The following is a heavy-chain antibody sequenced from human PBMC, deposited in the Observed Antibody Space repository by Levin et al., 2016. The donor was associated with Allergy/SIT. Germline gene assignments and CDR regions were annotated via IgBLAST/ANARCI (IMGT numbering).Heavy chain of an antibody. J-gene: IGHJ4*02. V-gene: IGHV3-7*03. D-gene: IGHD5-18*01. Sequence: GGSLRLSCAASGFIFSSYWMGWVRQAPGKGLEWVANIGEDGSQKYYVDSVKGRFSISRDNAKNSLFLQMNSLRAEDTAVYYCANGYKPYYWGQGTLVTVSS. CDR1: GFIFSSYW. CDR2: IGEDGSQK. CDR3: ANGYKPYY.